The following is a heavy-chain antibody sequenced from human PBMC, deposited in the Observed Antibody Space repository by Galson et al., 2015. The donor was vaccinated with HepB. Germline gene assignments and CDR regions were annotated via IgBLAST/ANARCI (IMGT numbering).Heavy chain of an antibody. D-gene: IGHD3-10*01. V-gene: IGHV3-11*01. CDR2: ISRGGNTI. CDR1: GFTFSDYY. Sequence: SLRLSCAASGFTFSDYYMSWIRQAPGKGLEWISYISRGGNTIYYADSVKGRFTISRDNAKNSLYLQMDSLRAEDTAVYFCAREGSSRFEAVDYWGQGTLVTVSS. CDR3: AREGSSRFEAVDY. J-gene: IGHJ4*02.